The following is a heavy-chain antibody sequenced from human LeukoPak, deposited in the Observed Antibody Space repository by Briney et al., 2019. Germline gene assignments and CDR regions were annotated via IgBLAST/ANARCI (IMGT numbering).Heavy chain of an antibody. CDR3: ARDYSSSYYFDT. J-gene: IGHJ4*02. Sequence: SETLSLTCPVSGGCISSYYWSWFRQPPGKGLEWMGYIHYSGRTNYNPSLKSRVTISEDTSKNQFSLKLTSVSAADTAVYYCARDYSSSYYFDTWGQGTLVTVSS. CDR1: GGCISSYY. V-gene: IGHV4-59*01. D-gene: IGHD6-6*01. CDR2: IHYSGRT.